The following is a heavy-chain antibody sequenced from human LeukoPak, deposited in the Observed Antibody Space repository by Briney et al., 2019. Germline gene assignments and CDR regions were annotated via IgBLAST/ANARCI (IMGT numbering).Heavy chain of an antibody. J-gene: IGHJ4*02. CDR3: ARQLNVLLWFGELTRSSNFDY. Sequence: PSETLSLTCTVSGGSISSSSYYWGWIRQPPGKGLEWIGSIYYSGSTYYNPSLKSRVTISVDTSKNQFSLKLSSVTAADTAVYYCARQLNVLLWFGELTRSSNFDYWGQGTLVTVSS. CDR1: GGSISSSSYY. V-gene: IGHV4-39*01. CDR2: IYYSGST. D-gene: IGHD3-10*01.